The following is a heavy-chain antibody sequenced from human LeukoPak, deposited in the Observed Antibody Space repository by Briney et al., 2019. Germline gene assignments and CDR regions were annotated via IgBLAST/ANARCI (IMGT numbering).Heavy chain of an antibody. CDR3: ARLFHPALSGNYPFDY. Sequence: SGTLSLTCTVSGGPINSYYWSWIRQPPGKGLEWIAYIYYSGSTSYNPSLKSRVTISVDTSKNQFSLKLNSVTAADTAMYYCARLFHPALSGNYPFDYWGQGTLVTVSS. J-gene: IGHJ4*02. V-gene: IGHV4-59*01. CDR1: GGPINSYY. D-gene: IGHD1-26*01. CDR2: IYYSGST.